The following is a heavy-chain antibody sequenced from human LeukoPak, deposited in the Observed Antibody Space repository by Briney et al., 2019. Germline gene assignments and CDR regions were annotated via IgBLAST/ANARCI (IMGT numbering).Heavy chain of an antibody. Sequence: GGSLRLSCAASGFTFSGSAMHWVRQASGKGLEWVGRIRSKANSYATAYAASVKGRFTISRDDSKNTAYLQMNSLKTEDTAVYYCTRPGKEGLSDYWGQGTLVTVSS. J-gene: IGHJ4*02. CDR2: IRSKANSYAT. V-gene: IGHV3-73*01. CDR1: GFTFSGSA. CDR3: TRPGKEGLSDY.